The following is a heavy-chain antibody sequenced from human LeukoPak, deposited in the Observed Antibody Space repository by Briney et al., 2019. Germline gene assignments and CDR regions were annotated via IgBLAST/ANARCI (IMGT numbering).Heavy chain of an antibody. CDR1: GFTFSNHW. CDR2: IDWDGGSA. J-gene: IGHJ3*01. V-gene: IGHV3-20*04. CDR3: VREGGALTGILDAFDL. D-gene: IGHD2-21*02. Sequence: RTGGSLRLSCVASGFTFSNHWMSWVRQAPGKGLQWVAGIDWDGGSAASADAVKGRFTISRDNVQNSLFLQVNTLRVEDTALYYCVREGGALTGILDAFDLWGQGTMVIVSS.